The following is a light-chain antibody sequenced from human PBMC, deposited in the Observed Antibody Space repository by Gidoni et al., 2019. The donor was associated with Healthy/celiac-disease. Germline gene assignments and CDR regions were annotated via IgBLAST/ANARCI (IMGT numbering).Light chain of an antibody. V-gene: IGLV2-11*02. J-gene: IGLJ1*01. CDR3: CSYAGSYTYV. Sequence: QSALTQPLSVSGSPGQSVTIACTGTSSDVGGYNYVPWYQQHPGKAHKLMIYDVSKRPAGVPDRFSGSKSGNTAALTISGLQADDEADYYCCSYAGSYTYVFGTGTKVTVL. CDR1: SSDVGGYNY. CDR2: DVS.